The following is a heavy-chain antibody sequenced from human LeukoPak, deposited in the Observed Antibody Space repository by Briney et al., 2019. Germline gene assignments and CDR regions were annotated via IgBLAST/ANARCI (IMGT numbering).Heavy chain of an antibody. D-gene: IGHD2-15*01. CDR1: GYTFTSYY. Sequence: GASVKVSCKASGYTFTSYYIHWVRQAPGQGLEWMGIIYPSGGSITYAQKFQGRVTMTRDMSTSTVYMELSSLRSEDTAVYYCAIGYCRGGSCDDEPGDAFDIWGQGTMVAVSS. CDR2: IYPSGGSI. CDR3: AIGYCRGGSCDDEPGDAFDI. V-gene: IGHV1-46*01. J-gene: IGHJ3*02.